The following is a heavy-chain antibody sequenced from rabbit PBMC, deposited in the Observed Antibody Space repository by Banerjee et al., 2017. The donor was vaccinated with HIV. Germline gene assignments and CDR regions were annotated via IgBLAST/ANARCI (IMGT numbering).Heavy chain of an antibody. CDR2: IVTGSSGST. Sequence: QQQLEESGGGLVKPGGTLTLTCKASGIDFSSYYYMCWVRQAPGKGLEWIGCIVTGSSGSTYYASWAKGRFTISKTSSTTVTLQMTSLTAADTATYFCARSIGSNSGYGLWGQGTLVTVS. CDR1: GIDFSSYYY. J-gene: IGHJ4*01. V-gene: IGHV1S45*01. D-gene: IGHD1-1*01. CDR3: ARSIGSNSGYGL.